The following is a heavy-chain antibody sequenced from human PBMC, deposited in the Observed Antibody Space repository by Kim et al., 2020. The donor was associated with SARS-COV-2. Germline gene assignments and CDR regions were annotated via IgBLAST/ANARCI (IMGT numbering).Heavy chain of an antibody. CDR3: GRVGRPLTQDKWFDR. D-gene: IGHD3-16*01. J-gene: IGHJ5*02. CDR1: GFTFSTYS. CDR2: ISRDSSII. Sequence: GGSLRLSCAASGFTFSTYSMNWVRQAPGKGLEWVSYISRDSSIIYYADAVEGRFTISRDNAEDLLLLQMNMLRDEDTAVYYCGRVGRPLTQDKWFDRCG. V-gene: IGHV3-48*02.